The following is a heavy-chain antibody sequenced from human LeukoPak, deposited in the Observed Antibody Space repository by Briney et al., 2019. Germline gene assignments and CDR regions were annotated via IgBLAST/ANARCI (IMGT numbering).Heavy chain of an antibody. CDR3: SRQTFGVLYFDS. CDR1: GGSISRGSYY. Sequence: PSQTLSLTCVVSGGSISRGSYYWNWIRQPAGKGLEWMGRIYTSGTTNYNPSLKSRVTLSVDTSRNQLSLQLTSVTAADTAVYYCSRQTFGVLYFDSWGQGTLVIVSS. CDR2: IYTSGTT. J-gene: IGHJ4*02. D-gene: IGHD3-10*01. V-gene: IGHV4-61*02.